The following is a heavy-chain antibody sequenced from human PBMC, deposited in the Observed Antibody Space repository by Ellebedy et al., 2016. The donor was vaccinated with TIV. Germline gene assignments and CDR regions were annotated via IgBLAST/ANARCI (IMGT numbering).Heavy chain of an antibody. CDR2: ISAYNGNT. CDR3: ARGKAAAVPYYFDY. Sequence: ASVKVSXXASGYTFTSYGISWVRQAPGQGLEWMGWISAYNGNTNYAQKLQGRVTMTTDTSTSTAYMELRSLRSDDTAVYYCARGKAAAVPYYFDYWGQGTLVTVSS. J-gene: IGHJ4*02. V-gene: IGHV1-18*01. D-gene: IGHD6-13*01. CDR1: GYTFTSYG.